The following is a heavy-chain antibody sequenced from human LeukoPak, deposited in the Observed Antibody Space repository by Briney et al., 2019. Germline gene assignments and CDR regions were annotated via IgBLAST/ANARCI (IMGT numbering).Heavy chain of an antibody. V-gene: IGHV6-1*01. D-gene: IGHD6-13*01. CDR2: TYYRSKWYN. CDR1: GDSLSSNSAA. J-gene: IGHJ5*02. CDR3: ARGPGMAAAGTGSVWFDP. Sequence: PSQTLSLTCAISGDSLSSNSAAWNWIRQSPSRGLEWLGRTYYRSKWYNDFTVSVKSRITINPDTSKNQFSLQLNSVTPEDTAVYYCARGPGMAAAGTGSVWFDPWGQGTLVTVSS.